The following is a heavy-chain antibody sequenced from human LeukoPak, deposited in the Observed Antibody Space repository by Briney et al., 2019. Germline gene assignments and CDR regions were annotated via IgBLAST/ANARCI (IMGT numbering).Heavy chain of an antibody. CDR2: ISDTGGGT. D-gene: IGHD3-10*01. CDR3: AKEMLRGYYYYGMDV. V-gene: IGHV3-23*01. J-gene: IGHJ6*02. Sequence: GGSLRLSCAASRFTFSSYGMTWVRQAPGKGLEWVSTISDTGGGTYYADSVKGRFTISRDNSQNTLFLQMNRLRADDTAIYYCAKEMLRGYYYYGMDVWGQGTTVTVSS. CDR1: RFTFSSYG.